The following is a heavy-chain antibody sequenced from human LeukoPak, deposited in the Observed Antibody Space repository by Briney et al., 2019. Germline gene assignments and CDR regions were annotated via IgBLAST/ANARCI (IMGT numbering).Heavy chain of an antibody. V-gene: IGHV3-74*01. CDR2: INSDGSST. J-gene: IGHJ4*02. D-gene: IGHD6-19*01. CDR1: GFTFSSYW. CDR3: ARVRSSGWSYFDY. Sequence: GGSLRLSCAASGFTFSSYWMHWVRQAPGKGLVWVSRINSDGSSTSYADSVKGRFTISRDNTKNTLYLQMNSLRAEDTAVYYCARVRSSGWSYFDYWGQGTLVTVSS.